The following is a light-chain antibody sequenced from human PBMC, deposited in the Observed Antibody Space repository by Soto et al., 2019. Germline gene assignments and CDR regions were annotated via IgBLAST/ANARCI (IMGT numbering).Light chain of an antibody. CDR3: QQSYSTPPYT. CDR1: QSISND. CDR2: AAS. V-gene: IGKV1-39*01. Sequence: DIQMTQSPSSLSASVGDRVTIICRASQSISNDVYWYQQKPGKAPKLLIYAASSLQGGVPSRFSGSGSGTDFTLTISSLQPEDFATYYCQQSYSTPPYTFGQGTKLDIK. J-gene: IGKJ2*01.